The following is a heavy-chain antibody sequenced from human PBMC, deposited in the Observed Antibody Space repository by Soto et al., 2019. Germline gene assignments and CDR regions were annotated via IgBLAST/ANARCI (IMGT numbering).Heavy chain of an antibody. CDR2: IYYSGGT. D-gene: IGHD3-10*01. V-gene: IGHV4-59*01. J-gene: IGHJ3*02. CDR3: ASRYGSAFDI. CDR1: GGSISSYY. Sequence: QVQLQESGPGLVKPSETLSLTCTVSGGSISSYYWSWIRQPPGKGLEWIGYIYYSGGTNYNPSLKTPVTIPVDTSIDQFALKLRSVTAADTAVYYCASRYGSAFDIWGQGTMVTVSS.